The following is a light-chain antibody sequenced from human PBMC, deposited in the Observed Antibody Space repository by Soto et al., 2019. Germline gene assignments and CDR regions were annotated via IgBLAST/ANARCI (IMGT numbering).Light chain of an antibody. Sequence: EIVLTQSPATLSVSPGERATLSCRASQSVSSNLAWHQQKPGQAPRLLIYGASSRATGIPDRFSGSGSGTDFTLTISRLEPEDFAVYYCQQYGSSWWTFGQGTKVDIK. J-gene: IGKJ1*01. CDR3: QQYGSSWWT. V-gene: IGKV3-20*01. CDR2: GAS. CDR1: QSVSSN.